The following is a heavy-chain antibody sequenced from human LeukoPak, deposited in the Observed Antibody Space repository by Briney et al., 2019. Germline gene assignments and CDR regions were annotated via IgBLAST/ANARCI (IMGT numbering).Heavy chain of an antibody. CDR2: IISNSIYV. CDR3: ARDQVDRIWYFDY. J-gene: IGHJ4*02. CDR1: GFTFSSYS. Sequence: GGSLRLSCAASGFTFSSYSMNWVRQAPGKGLEWVSSIISNSIYVFYADSMKGRFTISRDNAKNSLSLQMNSLRAEDTAVYYCARDQVDRIWYFDYWGQGTLVTVSS. V-gene: IGHV3-21*01. D-gene: IGHD1-14*01.